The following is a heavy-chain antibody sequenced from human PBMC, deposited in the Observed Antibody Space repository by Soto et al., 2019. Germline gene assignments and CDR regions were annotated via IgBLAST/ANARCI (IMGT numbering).Heavy chain of an antibody. D-gene: IGHD3-10*01. CDR2: IYHSGST. CDR3: ARRWGEGRVDY. J-gene: IGHJ4*02. V-gene: IGHV4-4*02. CDR1: GGSISSNW. Sequence: SETLSLTCSVSGGSISSNWWSWVRQPPGKGLEWIGEIYHSGSTNYNPSLKSRVTISVDKSRNQFSLKLSSVTAADTAVYYCARRWGEGRVDYWGQGTLVTVSS.